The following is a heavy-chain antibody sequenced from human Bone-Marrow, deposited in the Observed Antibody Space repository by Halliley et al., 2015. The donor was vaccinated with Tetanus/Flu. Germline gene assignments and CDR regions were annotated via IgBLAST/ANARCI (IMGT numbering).Heavy chain of an antibody. CDR2: IYPGDADT. V-gene: IGHV5-51*01. D-gene: IGHD6-19*01. Sequence: GVIYPGDADTRYSPPSQGHVPFSADTSINTAYLQWSSLQATDTAMYFCARQAAVSGPFYFDYWGQGTLVTVSS. J-gene: IGHJ4*02. CDR3: ARQAAVSGPFYFDY.